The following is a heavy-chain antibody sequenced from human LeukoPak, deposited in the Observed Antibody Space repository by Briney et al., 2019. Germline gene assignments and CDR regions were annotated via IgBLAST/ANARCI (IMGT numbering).Heavy chain of an antibody. CDR1: GGSISGSRYY. D-gene: IGHD1-26*01. V-gene: IGHV4-39*01. CDR2: IYYSGST. CDR3: ARRPGNAFDI. J-gene: IGHJ3*02. Sequence: SETLSLTCTVSGGSISGSRYYWGWIRQPPGKGLEWIGSIYYSGSTYYNPSLKSRVTIFVDTAKNQFSLKLSSVTAADTAVYYCARRPGNAFDIWGQGTMVTVSS.